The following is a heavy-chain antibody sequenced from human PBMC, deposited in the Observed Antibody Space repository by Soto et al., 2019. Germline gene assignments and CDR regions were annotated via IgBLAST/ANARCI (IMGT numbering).Heavy chain of an antibody. CDR3: ARAAVPYYYYGMDV. V-gene: IGHV4-30-4*01. J-gene: IGHJ6*02. Sequence: SETLSLTCTVSGGSISSGDYYWSWICQPPGKGLEWIGYIHYSGSTSYNPSLQSRVTISVDTSKNQFSLKVNSVTAADTAVYYCARAAVPYYYYGMDVWGQGTTVTVSS. CDR2: IHYSGST. D-gene: IGHD2-15*01. CDR1: GGSISSGDYY.